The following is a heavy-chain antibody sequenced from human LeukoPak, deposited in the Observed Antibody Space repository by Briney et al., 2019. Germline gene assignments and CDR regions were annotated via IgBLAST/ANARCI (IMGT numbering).Heavy chain of an antibody. CDR1: GFTFSSSG. CDR2: IWYDGSNK. Sequence: TGRSLRLSCAASGFTFSSSGMHWVSQAPGKGMEWVAVIWYDGSNKYYADSVKGRFTISRDNSKNTLYLQMNSLRAEDTAVYYCAREYDYVWGSSPIGMDGWGQGTTVTVSS. V-gene: IGHV3-33*01. D-gene: IGHD3-16*01. J-gene: IGHJ6*02. CDR3: AREYDYVWGSSPIGMDG.